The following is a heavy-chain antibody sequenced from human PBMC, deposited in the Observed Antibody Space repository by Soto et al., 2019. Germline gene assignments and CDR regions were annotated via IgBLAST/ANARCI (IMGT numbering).Heavy chain of an antibody. CDR2: IYYSGST. V-gene: IGHV4-31*03. Sequence: ASETLSLTCTVSGGSISSGGYYWSWIRQLPGKGLEWIGYIYYSGSTYYNPSLMSRLTISVDTSKNQFSLTLSSVTAADTAVYYCARGYSGYDFNHFDYWGQGTLVTVSS. D-gene: IGHD5-12*01. CDR1: GGSISSGGYY. J-gene: IGHJ4*02. CDR3: ARGYSGYDFNHFDY.